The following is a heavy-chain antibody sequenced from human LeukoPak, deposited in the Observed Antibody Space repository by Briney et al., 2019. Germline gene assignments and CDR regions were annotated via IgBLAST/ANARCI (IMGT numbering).Heavy chain of an antibody. J-gene: IGHJ3*02. CDR3: ARGADDFPDAFDI. CDR1: GGSISSYY. D-gene: IGHD3-3*01. CDR2: INHSGST. Sequence: SETLSLTCTVSGGSISSYYWSWIRQPPGKGLEWIGEINHSGSTNYNPSLKSRVTISVDTSKNQFSLKLSSVTAADTAVYYCARGADDFPDAFDIWGQGTMVTVSS. V-gene: IGHV4-34*01.